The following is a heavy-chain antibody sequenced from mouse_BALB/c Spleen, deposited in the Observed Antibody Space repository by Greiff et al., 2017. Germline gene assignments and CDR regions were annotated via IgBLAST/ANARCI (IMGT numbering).Heavy chain of an antibody. Sequence: QVQLQQPGAELVKPGASVQLSCKASGYTFTSYWMHWVKQRPGQGLEWIGEINPSNGRTNYNEKFKSKATLTVDKSSSTAYMQLSSLTSEDSAVYYCARGATERYFDVWGAGTTVTVSS. CDR1: GYTFTSYW. D-gene: IGHD3-1*01. CDR3: ARGATERYFDV. CDR2: INPSNGRT. V-gene: IGHV1S81*02. J-gene: IGHJ1*01.